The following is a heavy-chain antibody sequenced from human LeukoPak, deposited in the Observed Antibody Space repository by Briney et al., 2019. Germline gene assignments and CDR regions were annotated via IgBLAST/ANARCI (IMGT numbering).Heavy chain of an antibody. V-gene: IGHV3-30*11. CDR1: GFTFLSYA. D-gene: IGHD6-13*01. Sequence: GRSLRLSCAAAGFTFLSYAMDSVGHGPGKGLDWVAVISYDGSNKYYADSVKGRFTISSDNSKNTLYLQMNRLSAEDTAVYYCARDGYSSSGGYYYYYMDVWGKGTTVTVSS. CDR2: ISYDGSNK. CDR3: ARDGYSSSGGYYYYYMDV. J-gene: IGHJ6*03.